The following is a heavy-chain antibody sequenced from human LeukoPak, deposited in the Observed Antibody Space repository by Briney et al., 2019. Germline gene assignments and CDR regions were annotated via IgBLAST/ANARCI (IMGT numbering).Heavy chain of an antibody. CDR1: GFTFSSYA. D-gene: IGHD5-18*01. CDR2: ISYDGSNK. J-gene: IGHJ4*02. CDR3: ARDVTMDTTMDY. V-gene: IGHV3-30*04. Sequence: GGSLRLSCAASGFTFSSYAMHWVRQAPGKGLEWVAVISYDGSNKYYADSVKGRFTISRDNSKNTLYLQMISLRAEDTAVYSCARDVTMDTTMDYWGQGTLVTVSS.